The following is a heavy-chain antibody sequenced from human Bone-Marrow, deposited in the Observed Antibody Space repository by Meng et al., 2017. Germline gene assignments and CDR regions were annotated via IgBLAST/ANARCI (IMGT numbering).Heavy chain of an antibody. Sequence: VEVVASGGGLVDPGGSLRLSCAASGFTFSDYYMSWIRQAPGKGLEWVSYISSSGSNIYYADSVKGRFTISRDNAKNSLYLQMNSLRAEDTAVYYCARDDYGDRYWYFDLWGRGTLVTVSS. D-gene: IGHD4-17*01. CDR1: GFTFSDYY. CDR3: ARDDYGDRYWYFDL. J-gene: IGHJ2*01. V-gene: IGHV3-11*01. CDR2: ISSSGSNI.